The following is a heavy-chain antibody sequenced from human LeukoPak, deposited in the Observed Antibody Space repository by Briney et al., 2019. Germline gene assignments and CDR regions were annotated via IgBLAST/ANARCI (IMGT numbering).Heavy chain of an antibody. CDR2: IYSGGST. J-gene: IGHJ6*02. D-gene: IGHD3-22*01. CDR3: ARDSLNYYDSSGYYYRNYYYYGMYV. CDR1: GFTVSSNY. Sequence: QPGGSLRLSCAASGFTVSSNYMSWVRQAPGKGLEWVSVIYSGGSTYYADSVKGRFTISRDNAKNTLYLQMSSLRAEDTAVYYCARDSLNYYDSSGYYYRNYYYYGMYVWGQGTTVTVSS. V-gene: IGHV3-53*01.